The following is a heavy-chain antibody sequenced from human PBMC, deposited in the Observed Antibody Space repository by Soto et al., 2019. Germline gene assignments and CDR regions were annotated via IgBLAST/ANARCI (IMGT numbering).Heavy chain of an antibody. CDR1: GFTFISYA. J-gene: IGHJ4*02. Sequence: GGSLRLSCAASGFTFISYAMSWVLQAPWKGLEWVSAISGSGGSTYYADSVKGRFTISRDNSKNTLYLQMNSLRAEDTAVYYCAKDRRLLIIAARPGGLDYWGQGTLVTVSS. CDR3: AKDRRLLIIAARPGGLDY. D-gene: IGHD6-6*01. CDR2: ISGSGGST. V-gene: IGHV3-23*01.